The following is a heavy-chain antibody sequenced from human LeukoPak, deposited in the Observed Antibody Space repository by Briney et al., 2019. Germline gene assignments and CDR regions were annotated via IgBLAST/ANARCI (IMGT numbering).Heavy chain of an antibody. CDR2: IYSGGST. V-gene: IGHV3-53*01. CDR1: GFTVSSNY. J-gene: IGHJ4*02. CDR3: ARAEIIRGYSYSCVEY. Sequence: SGGSLRLSCAASGFTVSSNYMSWVRQAPGKGLEWVSVIYSGGSTYYADSVKGRFTISRDNSKNTLYLQMNSLRAEDTAVYYCARAEIIRGYSYSCVEYWGQGTLVTVSS. D-gene: IGHD5-18*01.